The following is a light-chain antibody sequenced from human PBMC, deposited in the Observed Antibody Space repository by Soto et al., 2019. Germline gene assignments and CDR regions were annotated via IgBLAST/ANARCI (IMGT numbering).Light chain of an antibody. CDR1: QSVSRSY. CDR3: QQYGSSPLT. V-gene: IGKV3-20*01. Sequence: EIVLTQSPGTLSLSPGERATLSCRASQSVSRSYLAWYQQKPGQAPRLLIYGASSRATSIPDRFSGSGSGTDFTLTISRLEPEDFAVYYCQQYGSSPLTFGGGTKVDIK. CDR2: GAS. J-gene: IGKJ4*01.